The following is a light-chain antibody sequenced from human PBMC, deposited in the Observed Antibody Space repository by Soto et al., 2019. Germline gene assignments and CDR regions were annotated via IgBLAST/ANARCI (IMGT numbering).Light chain of an antibody. CDR1: QDISNG. CDR2: SAF. CDR3: QLYYAYPLP. V-gene: IGKV1-16*01. J-gene: IGKJ4*01. Sequence: DIQMTQSPSSLSASVGDRVTITCRASQDISNGLAWFQQKPGKDPKSLIHSAFILETGDPSRFTGSGYETDVTLTITSLQPEDFATYYCQLYYAYPLPVGGGTKVEI.